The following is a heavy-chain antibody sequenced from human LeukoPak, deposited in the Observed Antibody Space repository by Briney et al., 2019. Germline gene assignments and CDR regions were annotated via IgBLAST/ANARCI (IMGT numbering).Heavy chain of an antibody. CDR3: AKSITMVRGATTH. Sequence: PPGGSLRLSCAASGFTFSGYAMSWVRQAPGRGLEWVSAISGSGGSTHYTDSVKGRFAITRDNSRSALYLQMDSLRADDTAVYYCAKSITMVRGATTHWGQGTLVTVSS. V-gene: IGHV3-23*01. CDR1: GFTFSGYA. D-gene: IGHD3-10*01. J-gene: IGHJ4*02. CDR2: ISGSGGST.